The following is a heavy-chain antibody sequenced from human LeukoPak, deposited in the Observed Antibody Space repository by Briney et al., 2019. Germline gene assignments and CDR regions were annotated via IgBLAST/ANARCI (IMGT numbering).Heavy chain of an antibody. Sequence: GGSLRLSCAASGFTFSNYAMHWVRQAPGKGLEWVAVISSDGSNKYYADSVKGRFTISRDNSKNTLYLQMNSLRAEDTAVYYCFCPGVPGKVYWGQEPRLSVSS. CDR2: ISSDGSNK. CDR1: GFTFSNYA. V-gene: IGHV3-30-3*01. D-gene: IGHD1-20*01. CDR3: FCPGVPGKVY. J-gene: IGHJ4*02.